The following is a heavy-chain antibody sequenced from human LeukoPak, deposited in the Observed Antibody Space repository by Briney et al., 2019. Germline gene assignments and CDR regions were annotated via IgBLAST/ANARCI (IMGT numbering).Heavy chain of an antibody. CDR2: IIPILGIA. Sequence: ASVKVSCKASGGTFSSYAISWVRQAPGQGLEWMGRIIPILGIANYAQKFQGRVTITADKSTSTAYMELSSLRSEDTAVYYCARVDTAMVTRDYWGQGTLVTVSS. D-gene: IGHD5-18*01. J-gene: IGHJ4*02. V-gene: IGHV1-69*04. CDR1: GGTFSSYA. CDR3: ARVDTAMVTRDY.